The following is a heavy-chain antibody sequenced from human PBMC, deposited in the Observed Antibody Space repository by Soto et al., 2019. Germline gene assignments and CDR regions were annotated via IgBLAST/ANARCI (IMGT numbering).Heavy chain of an antibody. Sequence: SETLSLTCAVYGGSFSGYYWSWIRQPPGKGLEWIGEINHSGSTNYNPSLKSRVTISVDTSKSQFSLKLSSVTAADTAIYYCARGVSNYDCWSGYSHYYYYMDVCGKGTTVTVCS. CDR1: GGSFSGYY. CDR2: INHSGST. D-gene: IGHD3-3*01. CDR3: ARGVSNYDCWSGYSHYYYYMDV. V-gene: IGHV4-34*01. J-gene: IGHJ6*03.